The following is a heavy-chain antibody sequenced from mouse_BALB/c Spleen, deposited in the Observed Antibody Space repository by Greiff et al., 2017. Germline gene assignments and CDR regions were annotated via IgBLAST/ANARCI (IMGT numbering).Heavy chain of an antibody. CDR3: TRQGYGSSLYAMDY. J-gene: IGHJ4*01. D-gene: IGHD1-1*01. V-gene: IGHV5-4*02. CDR1: GFTFSDYY. Sequence: EVMLVESGGGLVKPGGSLKLSCAASGFTFSDYYMYWVRQTPEKRLEWVATISDGGSYTYYPDSVKGRFTISRDNAKNTLYLQMSSLKSEDTAMYYCTRQGYGSSLYAMDYWGQGTSVTVSS. CDR2: ISDGGSYT.